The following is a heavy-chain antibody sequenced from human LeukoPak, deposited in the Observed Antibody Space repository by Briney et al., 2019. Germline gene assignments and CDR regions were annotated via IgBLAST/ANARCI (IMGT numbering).Heavy chain of an antibody. V-gene: IGHV1-69*06. Sequence: ASVKVSCKASGNSFNKYAITWVRQVPGQGLEWMGEFIPIFGTAKYAKKFQGRVTITADKSTSTAYMDLNSLRSEDTAVYYCTRGGFGELYHFDYWGQGTLVTVSS. CDR1: GNSFNKYA. D-gene: IGHD3-10*01. CDR3: TRGGFGELYHFDY. J-gene: IGHJ4*02. CDR2: FIPIFGTA.